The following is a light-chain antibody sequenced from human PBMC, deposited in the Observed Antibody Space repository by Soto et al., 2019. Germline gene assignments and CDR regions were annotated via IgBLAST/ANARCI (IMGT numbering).Light chain of an antibody. CDR3: QQYGSSPT. CDR2: GAF. CDR1: QSVSISY. Sequence: EIVLTQSPGTLSLSPGERATLSCRASQSVSISYLAWYQQKLGQAPRLLIYGAFGRATGIPDRFSGSGSGTDFTLTISRLEPEDFAVYYCQQYGSSPTFGQGTKVDIK. V-gene: IGKV3-20*01. J-gene: IGKJ1*01.